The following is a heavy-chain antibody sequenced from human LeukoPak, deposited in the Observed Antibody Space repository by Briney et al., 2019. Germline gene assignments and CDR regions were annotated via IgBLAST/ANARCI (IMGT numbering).Heavy chain of an antibody. J-gene: IGHJ4*02. CDR2: IYYSGST. D-gene: IGHD6-13*01. Sequence: SETLSLTCTVSGGSISSYYWSWLRQPPGKGLEWIGYIYYSGSTNYNPSLKSRVTISVDTSKNQFSLKLSSVTAADTAVYYCARSRYSSSWSFDYWGQGTLVTVSS. CDR3: ARSRYSSSWSFDY. CDR1: GGSISSYY. V-gene: IGHV4-59*01.